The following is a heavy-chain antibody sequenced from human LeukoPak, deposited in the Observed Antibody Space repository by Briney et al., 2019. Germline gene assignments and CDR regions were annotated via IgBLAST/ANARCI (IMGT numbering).Heavy chain of an antibody. CDR2: ISSSSSYI. D-gene: IGHD3-9*01. CDR1: GFTFSSYS. CDR3: ARDKTGYYDYYYYGMDV. J-gene: IGHJ6*02. Sequence: GGSLRLSCAASGFTFSSYSMNWVRQAPGKGLEWVSSISSSSSYIYYADSVKGRFTISRDNAKNSLYLQMNSLRAEDTAVYYCARDKTGYYDYYYYGMDVWGQGTTVTVSS. V-gene: IGHV3-21*01.